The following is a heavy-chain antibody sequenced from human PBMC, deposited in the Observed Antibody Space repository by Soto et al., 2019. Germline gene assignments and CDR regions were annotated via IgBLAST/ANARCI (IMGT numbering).Heavy chain of an antibody. J-gene: IGHJ4*02. CDR1: GFSVTANY. CDR2: IYSGGST. V-gene: IGHV3-53*01. CDR3: HGYGY. Sequence: EVQVVESGGGLIQPGGSLRLSCEVSGFSVTANYMSWVRQAPGKGLEWVSVIYSGGSTYYIAAVKGRVSISRDISKNTLYLQMNSLRAEDTAVYYCHGYGYWGQGTLVTVSS. D-gene: IGHD5-12*01.